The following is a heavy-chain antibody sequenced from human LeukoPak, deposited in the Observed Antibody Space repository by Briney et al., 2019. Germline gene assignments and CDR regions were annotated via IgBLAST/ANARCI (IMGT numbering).Heavy chain of an antibody. V-gene: IGHV3-15*07. D-gene: IGHD2-2*01. CDR2: IKSKTDGGTT. CDR3: TTDRDIVVVPAASYYYGMDV. Sequence: GGSLRLSCAASGFTFSNAWMNWVRQAPGKGLEWVGRIKSKTDGGTTDYAAPVKGRFTISRDDSKNTLYLQMNSLKTEDTAVYYCTTDRDIVVVPAASYYYGMDVWGQGTTVTVSS. J-gene: IGHJ6*02. CDR1: GFTFSNAW.